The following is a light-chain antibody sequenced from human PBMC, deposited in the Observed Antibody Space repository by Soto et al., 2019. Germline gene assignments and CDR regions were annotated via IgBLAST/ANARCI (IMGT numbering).Light chain of an antibody. J-gene: IGKJ3*01. CDR3: KQLNSYPPFT. CDR2: DAS. V-gene: IGKV1-13*02. Sequence: AIQLTQSPSSLSASVGERVTITCRASQGISSAVAWYQQKPGKAPKLLIYDASSLESGVPLRFSGSVSGTVFTLTIRSLQPEDFATYYCKQLNSYPPFTFGPGTKVDIK. CDR1: QGISSA.